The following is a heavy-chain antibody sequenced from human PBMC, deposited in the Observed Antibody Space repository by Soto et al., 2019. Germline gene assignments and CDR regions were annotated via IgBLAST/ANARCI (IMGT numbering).Heavy chain of an antibody. V-gene: IGHV4-34*01. D-gene: IGHD5-12*01. J-gene: IGHJ4*02. CDR3: AGGQEGIVATH. CDR2: IKDARVT. CDR1: GGSLTGYY. Sequence: QVHLQQWGAGLLKPSETLSLTCAVNGGSLTGYYWSWIRQPPGKGLEWIGEIKDARVTNFSPSLKGQVTMSADTSKNQFSLKSNSVAAADTAVYYCAGGQEGIVATHWDQGTLVTVSS.